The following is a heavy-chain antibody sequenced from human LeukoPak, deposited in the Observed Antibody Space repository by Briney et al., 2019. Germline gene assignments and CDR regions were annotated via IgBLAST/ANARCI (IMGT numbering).Heavy chain of an antibody. J-gene: IGHJ4*02. Sequence: SETLSLTCTVSSGSISTYYWSWIRQPPGKGLEWIGYTASPYHNPSLKSRVTISIDTSKNQISLKLDSVTASDTAVYYCARSTNHDASGSYYFDSWGQGILVTVTS. CDR1: SGSISTYY. D-gene: IGHD3-10*01. CDR2: TASP. CDR3: ARSTNHDASGSYYFDS. V-gene: IGHV4-30-4*01.